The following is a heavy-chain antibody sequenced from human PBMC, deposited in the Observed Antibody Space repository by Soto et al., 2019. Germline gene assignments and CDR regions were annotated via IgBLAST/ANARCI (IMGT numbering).Heavy chain of an antibody. J-gene: IGHJ4*02. CDR3: ARDRSFTETHYYDSIGYYYRPFDY. CDR2: ISAYNGNT. CDR1: GYTFTSYG. D-gene: IGHD3-22*01. V-gene: IGHV1-18*01. Sequence: QVQLVQSGAEVKKPGASVKVSCKASGYTFTSYGISWVRQAPGQGLEWMGWISAYNGNTNYAQKLQGRVTMTTDTSTSTAYMELRSLRSDDTAVYYCARDRSFTETHYYDSIGYYYRPFDYWGQGTLVTVSS.